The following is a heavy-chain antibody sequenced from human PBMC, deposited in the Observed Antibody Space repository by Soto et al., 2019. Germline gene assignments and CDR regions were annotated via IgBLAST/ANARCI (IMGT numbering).Heavy chain of an antibody. J-gene: IGHJ5*02. CDR3: ARVRRTYVPTKLSWFDP. Sequence: SETLSLTCAVYGGSFSGYYWSWIRQPPGKGLEWIGEINHSGSTNYNPSLKSRVTISVDTSKNQFSLKLSSVTAADTAVYYCARVRRTYVPTKLSWFDPWGQGTLVTVSS. CDR1: GGSFSGYY. V-gene: IGHV4-34*01. D-gene: IGHD1-1*01. CDR2: INHSGST.